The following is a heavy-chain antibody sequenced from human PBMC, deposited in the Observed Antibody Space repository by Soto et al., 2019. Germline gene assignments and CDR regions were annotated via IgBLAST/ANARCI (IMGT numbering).Heavy chain of an antibody. V-gene: IGHV3-23*01. CDR1: GLTFGNYA. CDR3: AKNQERELPRVIDF. D-gene: IGHD1-7*01. Sequence: PGGSLRLSCATSGLTFGNYAMSWVRQAPGGGLEWVSSMSGSSSTTYYADSVRGRFTISRDRSKNTLYLQMSSLRAEDTALYYCAKNQERELPRVIDFWGQGTLVTVSS. J-gene: IGHJ4*02. CDR2: MSGSSSTT.